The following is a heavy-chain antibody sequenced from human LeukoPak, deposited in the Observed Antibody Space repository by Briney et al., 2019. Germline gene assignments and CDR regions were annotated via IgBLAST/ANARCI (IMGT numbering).Heavy chain of an antibody. J-gene: IGHJ5*02. Sequence: AGESLKISCKGSGYIFTNYWIGWVRQMPGKGLEWMGIIHPRISETKYSPTFQGQVTISVDKSISTAYLQWSSLKASDTAMYYCARHSKSSGYSYGYAPWGQGTLVTVSS. V-gene: IGHV5-51*01. CDR2: IHPRISET. D-gene: IGHD5-18*01. CDR1: GYIFTNYW. CDR3: ARHSKSSGYSYGYAP.